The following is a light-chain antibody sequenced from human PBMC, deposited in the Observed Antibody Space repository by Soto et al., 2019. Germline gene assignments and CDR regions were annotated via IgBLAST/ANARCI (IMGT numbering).Light chain of an antibody. J-gene: IGKJ4*01. CDR3: QQYNNWPLT. Sequence: EIVMTQSPATLSVSPGERATLSCRVSQSVGSNLAWYQKKPGQTLSLLFYGASTRATGFTDRFRGSGSGTEFTFIFFSLQSEDFAIYYCQQYNNWPLTFGGGTKVDIK. V-gene: IGKV3-15*01. CDR2: GAS. CDR1: QSVGSN.